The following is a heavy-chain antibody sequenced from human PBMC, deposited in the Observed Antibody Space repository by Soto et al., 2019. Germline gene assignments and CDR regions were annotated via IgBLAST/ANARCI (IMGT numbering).Heavy chain of an antibody. J-gene: IGHJ6*02. D-gene: IGHD6-6*01. CDR2: SIPIFGTA. CDR3: ASRIAARRYYFYGMDV. CDR1: GGTFSSYA. V-gene: IGHV1-69*01. Sequence: QVQLVQSGAEVKKPGSSVKVSCKASGGTFSSYAISWVRQAPGQGLEWMGGSIPIFGTANYAQKFQGRVTITADESTSKAYMELSSLRSEDTAVYYCASRIAARRYYFYGMDVWGQGTTVTVSS.